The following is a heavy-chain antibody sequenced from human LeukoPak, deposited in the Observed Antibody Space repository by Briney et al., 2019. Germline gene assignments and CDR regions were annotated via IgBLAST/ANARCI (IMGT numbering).Heavy chain of an antibody. Sequence: GGSLRLSCAASGFTFREYYMGWIRQAPGKGLERVSYISSSGSRIYNADSVKGRFTISRDNAKNSLYLQMNGLRAEDTAVYYCARAFNDAFDIWGQGTMVTVSS. CDR2: ISSSGSRI. CDR1: GFTFREYY. V-gene: IGHV3-11*04. J-gene: IGHJ3*02. CDR3: ARAFNDAFDI.